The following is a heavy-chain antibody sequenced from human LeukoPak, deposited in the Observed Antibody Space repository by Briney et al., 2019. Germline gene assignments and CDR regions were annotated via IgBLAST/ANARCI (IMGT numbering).Heavy chain of an antibody. D-gene: IGHD2-2*02. CDR1: GYTFTSYG. J-gene: IGHJ4*02. V-gene: IGHV1-2*02. CDR3: ARGRGVVVPAAISDY. Sequence: ASVKVSCKASGYTFTSYGISWVRQAPGQGLEWMGWINPNSGGTNYAQKFQGRVTMTRDTSISTAYMELSRLRSDDTAVYYCARGRGVVVPAAISDYWGQGTLVTVSS. CDR2: INPNSGGT.